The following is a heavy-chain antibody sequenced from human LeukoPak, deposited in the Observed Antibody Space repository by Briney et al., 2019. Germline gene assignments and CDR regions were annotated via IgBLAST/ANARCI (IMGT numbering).Heavy chain of an antibody. D-gene: IGHD3-10*01. CDR3: ARVPNYYGSGSYAAYYYYYGMDV. CDR1: GGSFSGYY. J-gene: IGHJ6*02. CDR2: INHSGST. V-gene: IGHV4-34*01. Sequence: SETLSLTRAVYGGSFSGYYWSWIRQPPGKGLEWIGEINHSGSTNYNPSLKSRVTISVDTSKNQFSLKLSSVTAADTAVYYCARVPNYYGSGSYAAYYYYYGMDVWGQGTTVTVSS.